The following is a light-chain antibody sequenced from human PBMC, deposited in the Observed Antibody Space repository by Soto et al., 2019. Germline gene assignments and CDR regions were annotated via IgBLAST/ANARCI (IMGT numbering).Light chain of an antibody. CDR1: SSDVGGYNY. J-gene: IGLJ2*01. CDR3: SSYTSSSTVV. V-gene: IGLV2-14*01. CDR2: DVS. Sequence: QSALPQPASVSGSPGQSITISCTGTSSDVGGYNYVSWYQQHPGKAPKLMIYDVSNRPSGVSNRFSGSKSGNTASLTISGLQAEDEADYYCSSYTSSSTVVFGGGTKPTVL.